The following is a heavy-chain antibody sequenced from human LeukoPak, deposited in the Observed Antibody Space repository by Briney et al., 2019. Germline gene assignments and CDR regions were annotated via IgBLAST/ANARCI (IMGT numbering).Heavy chain of an antibody. CDR1: GGSINGYY. J-gene: IGHJ4*02. CDR2: MYYGGST. CDR3: ARAQGRDGYNEGYYFDY. D-gene: IGHD5-24*01. Sequence: PSETLSLTCSVSGGSINGYYWSWIRQPPGRGLEWIGFMYYGGSTNYNPSLRSRVIISVDPSKNQFSLRLSSVAAADTAVYYCARAQGRDGYNEGYYFDYWGQGSLVTVSS. V-gene: IGHV4-59*01.